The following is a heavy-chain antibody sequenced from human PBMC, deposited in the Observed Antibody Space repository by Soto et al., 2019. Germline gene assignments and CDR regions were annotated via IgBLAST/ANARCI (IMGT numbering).Heavy chain of an antibody. J-gene: IGHJ3*02. Sequence: ASVKVSCKASGYTFTGYYMHWVRQAPGQGLEWMGWINPNSGGTNYAQKFQGWVTMTRDTSISTAYMELSRLRSDDTAEYYCARSDDIYAFDIWGQGTMVTVSS. CDR3: ARSDDIYAFDI. CDR1: GYTFTGYY. CDR2: INPNSGGT. V-gene: IGHV1-2*04. D-gene: IGHD3-9*01.